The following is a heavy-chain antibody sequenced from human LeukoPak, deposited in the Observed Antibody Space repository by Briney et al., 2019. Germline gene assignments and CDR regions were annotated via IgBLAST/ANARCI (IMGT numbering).Heavy chain of an antibody. CDR3: ARGGDTADY. CDR1: GGSFSGYY. V-gene: IGHV4-34*01. CDR2: INHSGST. Sequence: KPSETLSLTRAVYGGSFSGYYWSWIRQPPGKGLEWIGEINHSGSTNYNPSLKSRVTISVDTSKNQFSLKLSSVTAADTAVYYCARGGDTADYWGQGTLVTVSS. D-gene: IGHD5-18*01. J-gene: IGHJ4*02.